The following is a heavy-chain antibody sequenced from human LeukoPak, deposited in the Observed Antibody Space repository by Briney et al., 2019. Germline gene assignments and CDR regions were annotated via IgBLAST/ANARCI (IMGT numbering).Heavy chain of an antibody. J-gene: IGHJ4*02. CDR3: ARLVSGYDYEGYFDY. CDR2: IYYSGST. D-gene: IGHD5-12*01. CDR1: GGSISSYY. V-gene: IGHV4-59*01. Sequence: PSETLSLTCTVSGGSISSYYWGWIRQPPGKGLEWIGYIYYSGSTNYNPSLKSRVTISVDTSMNQFSLKLSSVTAADTAVYYCARLVSGYDYEGYFDYWGQGTLVTVSS.